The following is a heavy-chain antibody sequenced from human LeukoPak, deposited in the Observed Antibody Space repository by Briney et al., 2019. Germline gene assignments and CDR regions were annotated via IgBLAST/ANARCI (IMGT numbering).Heavy chain of an antibody. Sequence: GASVKVSCKVSGYTLTELSMHWVRQAPGKGLEWMGVFDPEDCETIYAQKFQGRVTMTEDTSKDTAYMELSSLRSEDTAMYFCETLPVVETAIQYGMDVWGQGTTVSVS. CDR1: GYTLTELS. CDR3: ETLPVVETAIQYGMDV. V-gene: IGHV1-24*01. D-gene: IGHD2-21*02. CDR2: FDPEDCET. J-gene: IGHJ6*02.